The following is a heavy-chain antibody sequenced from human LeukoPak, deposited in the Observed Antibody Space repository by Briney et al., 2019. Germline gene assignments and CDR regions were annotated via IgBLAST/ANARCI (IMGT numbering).Heavy chain of an antibody. Sequence: ASVKVSCKASGYTFTSYGISWVRQAPGQGLEWMGWISAYNGNTNYAQKLQGRVTMTTDTSTSTAYMELWSLRSDDTAVYYCARSTAWSGYYYFDYWGQGTLVTVSS. D-gene: IGHD3-3*01. CDR3: ARSTAWSGYYYFDY. CDR1: GYTFTSYG. V-gene: IGHV1-18*01. CDR2: ISAYNGNT. J-gene: IGHJ4*02.